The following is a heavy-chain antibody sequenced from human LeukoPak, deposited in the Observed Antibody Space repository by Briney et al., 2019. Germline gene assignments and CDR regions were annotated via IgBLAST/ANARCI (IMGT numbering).Heavy chain of an antibody. D-gene: IGHD3-16*02. CDR2: ISAYNGNT. V-gene: IGHV1-18*01. CDR3: ARLRLGELSSGFDY. CDR1: GYTFTSYA. J-gene: IGHJ4*02. Sequence: GASVKVSCNASGYTFTSYAISWVRQAPGQGLEWMGWISAYNGNTNYAQKLQGRVTMTTDTSTNTAYMEVRSLRSDDAAVYYCARLRLGELSSGFDYWGQGTLVTVSS.